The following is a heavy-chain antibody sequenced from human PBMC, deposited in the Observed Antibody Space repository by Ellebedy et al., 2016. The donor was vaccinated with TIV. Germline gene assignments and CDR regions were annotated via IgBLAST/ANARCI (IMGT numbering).Heavy chain of an antibody. CDR3: ARVRFGDTAVDY. V-gene: IGHV3-13*01. CDR1: GFTFSSYD. Sequence: GGSLRLSCAASGFTFSSYDMRWVRQGPGKGLEWVSAIGTAGDTYYPGSVKGRFTISRENAKNSLYLQITSLRAEDTAVYYCARVRFGDTAVDYWGQGTLVTVSS. J-gene: IGHJ4*03. CDR2: IGTAGDT. D-gene: IGHD2-21*01.